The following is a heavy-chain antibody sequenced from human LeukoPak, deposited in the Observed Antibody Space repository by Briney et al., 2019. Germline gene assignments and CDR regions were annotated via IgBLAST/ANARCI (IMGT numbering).Heavy chain of an antibody. CDR2: IYSGGST. Sequence: GGSLRLSCAASGFTVSSNYMSWVRQAPGKGLEWVSVIYSGGSTYYADSVKGRFTISRDNSKNTLYLQMNSLRAEGTGVYYCARGRVTKLAAWDYWGQGTLVTVSS. D-gene: IGHD2-21*02. V-gene: IGHV3-53*01. J-gene: IGHJ4*02. CDR3: ARGRVTKLAAWDY. CDR1: GFTVSSNY.